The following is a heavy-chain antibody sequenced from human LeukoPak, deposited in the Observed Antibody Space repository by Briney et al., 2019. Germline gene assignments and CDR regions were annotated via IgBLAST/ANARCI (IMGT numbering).Heavy chain of an antibody. V-gene: IGHV3-72*01. CDR3: ARDLLMTTVDY. Sequence: GGSLRLSCAASGFTFSDHYVDWVRQAPGKGLEWVGRSRNKPNSYTTLYAASVKGRFTISRDDSKNSVYLQMSSPKMEDTAVYYCARDLLMTTVDYWGQGTLVTVSS. D-gene: IGHD4-17*01. CDR2: SRNKPNSYTT. J-gene: IGHJ4*02. CDR1: GFTFSDHY.